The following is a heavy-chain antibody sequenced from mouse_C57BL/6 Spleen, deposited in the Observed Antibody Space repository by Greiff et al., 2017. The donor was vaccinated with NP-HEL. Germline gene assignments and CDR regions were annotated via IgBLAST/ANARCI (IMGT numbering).Heavy chain of an antibody. CDR1: GYTFTSYG. V-gene: IGHV1-81*01. D-gene: IGHD1-1*01. CDR2: IYPRSGNT. Sequence: QVQLQQSGAELARPGASVKLSCKASGYTFTSYGISWVKQRPGQGLEWIGEIYPRSGNTYYNEKFKGKATLTADKSSSTAYMELRSLTSEDSAVYFCARGGGSSYKYFDVWGTGTTVTVSS. CDR3: ARGGGSSYKYFDV. J-gene: IGHJ1*03.